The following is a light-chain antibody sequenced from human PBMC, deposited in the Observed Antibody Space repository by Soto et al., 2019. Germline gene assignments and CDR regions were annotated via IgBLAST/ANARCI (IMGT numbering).Light chain of an antibody. CDR1: QSVSSD. Sequence: EMWLTQYPGTLSLFAGERATLSCRASQSVSSDLAWFQQKPGQATRLLIYGASTRATGIPARFSGSGSGADFTLTISSLHSEDFSVYYRQQYNNWPPYTFGQGTKV. CDR2: GAS. V-gene: IGKV3-15*01. CDR3: QQYNNWPPYT. J-gene: IGKJ2*01.